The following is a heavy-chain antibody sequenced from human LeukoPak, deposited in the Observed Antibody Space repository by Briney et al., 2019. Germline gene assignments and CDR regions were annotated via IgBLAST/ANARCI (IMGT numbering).Heavy chain of an antibody. D-gene: IGHD3-22*01. J-gene: IGHJ3*02. V-gene: IGHV3-53*01. CDR1: GSMFRNYW. CDR2: IYGGGST. CDR3: ARGSYYDSSGSNAFDI. Sequence: GGSLRLSCVVSGSMFRNYWMSWLRQAPGKGLEWVSVIYGGGSTYNADSVKGRFTISRDKSKNTLYLQMNSVRAEDTAVYYCARGSYYDSSGSNAFDIWGQGTMVTVSS.